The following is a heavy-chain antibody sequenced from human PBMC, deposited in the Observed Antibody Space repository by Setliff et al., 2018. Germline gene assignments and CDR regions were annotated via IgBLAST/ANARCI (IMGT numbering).Heavy chain of an antibody. CDR1: GASIRNNYY. V-gene: IGHV4-38-2*02. D-gene: IGHD3-10*01. J-gene: IGHJ4*02. Sequence: PSETLSLTCAVSGASIRNNYYWGWIRQSPGTGLEWIGSIFYNGMAYYNPSLKSRVTISLDSSKNQFSLRLSSVTAADAAVYFCARESATIGEFPLYYFDKWGQGIPVTVSS. CDR2: IFYNGMA. CDR3: ARESATIGEFPLYYFDK.